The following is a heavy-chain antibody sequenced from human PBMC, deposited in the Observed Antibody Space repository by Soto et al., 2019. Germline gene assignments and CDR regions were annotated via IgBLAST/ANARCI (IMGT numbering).Heavy chain of an antibody. Sequence: PGGSLRLSCATSGFTFGSYAMSWVRQAPGRGLELVSVISANGAGTRYAESVKGRFTISRDIFSSTVYLQMSSLRAEDTAIYYCAKLYYHDSTGYFRHFDFWGQGTLVTVSS. CDR2: ISANGAGT. J-gene: IGHJ4*02. CDR1: GFTFGSYA. V-gene: IGHV3-23*01. CDR3: AKLYYHDSTGYFRHFDF. D-gene: IGHD3-22*01.